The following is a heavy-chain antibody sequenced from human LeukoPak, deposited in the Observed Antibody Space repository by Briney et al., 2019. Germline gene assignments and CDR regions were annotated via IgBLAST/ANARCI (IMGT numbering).Heavy chain of an antibody. Sequence: NTSETLCLTCTVSGGSINNYYWSWIRQPPGKGLEWIGYIYDTGSTNYNPSLKSRVTISVDTSKNQFSLKLSSVTAADTAVYYCARQAYGFDFWGQGTLVTVSS. CDR1: GGSINNYY. CDR2: IYDTGST. V-gene: IGHV4-59*08. CDR3: ARQAYGFDF. D-gene: IGHD3-10*01. J-gene: IGHJ4*02.